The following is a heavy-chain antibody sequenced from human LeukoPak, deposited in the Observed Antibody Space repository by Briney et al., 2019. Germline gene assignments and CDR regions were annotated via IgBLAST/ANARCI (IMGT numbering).Heavy chain of an antibody. CDR1: GYTFTSYG. CDR2: ISAYYGCT. Sequence: ASVKVSCKASGYTFTSYGISWVRQAPGQGLEWMGWISAYYGCTNYAQKFQGRVTMTTDTSTSTAYMELRSLRSDDTAVYYCARAGGFYDFWSGYYTRSYYYYMDVWGKGTTVTVSS. D-gene: IGHD3-3*01. V-gene: IGHV1-18*01. CDR3: ARAGGFYDFWSGYYTRSYYYYMDV. J-gene: IGHJ6*03.